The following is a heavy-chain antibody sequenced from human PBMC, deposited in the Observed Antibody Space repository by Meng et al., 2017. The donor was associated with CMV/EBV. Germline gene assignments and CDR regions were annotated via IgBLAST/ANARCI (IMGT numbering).Heavy chain of an antibody. CDR3: ARDPKGARAFDI. Sequence: ASVKVSCKASGYTFTSYGISWVRQAPGQGLEWMGWISAYNGNTNYAQKLQGRVTMTTDISTSTAYMELRSLRSDDTAVYYCARDPKGARAFDIWGQGTMVTVSS. J-gene: IGHJ3*02. D-gene: IGHD5-12*01. V-gene: IGHV1-18*01. CDR1: GYTFTSYG. CDR2: ISAYNGNT.